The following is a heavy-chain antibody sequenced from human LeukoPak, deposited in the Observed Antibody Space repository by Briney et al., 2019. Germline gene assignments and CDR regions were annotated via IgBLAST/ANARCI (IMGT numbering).Heavy chain of an antibody. J-gene: IGHJ3*01. CDR2: INQDGIEK. CDR1: GFTFTTCW. D-gene: IGHD5-24*01. CDR3: ARGFDGYYGFDL. Sequence: GGSLRLSCAASGFTFTTCWMSWVRQAPGKGLEWVANINQDGIEKYYVASVRGRLTISRDNAKNSMYVQMNSLRAEDTAAYYYARGFDGYYGFDLWGQGTMVTVSS. V-gene: IGHV3-7*05.